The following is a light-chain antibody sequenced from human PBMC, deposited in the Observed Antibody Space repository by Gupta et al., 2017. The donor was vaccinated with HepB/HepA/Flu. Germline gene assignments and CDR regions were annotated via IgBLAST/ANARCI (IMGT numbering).Light chain of an antibody. V-gene: IGKV3-20*01. Sequence: EVVLTQSPGTLSLSPGERATLSCRASQNVLNNYLAWYQQKPGQAPKLLLYVASSRATGIPDTFSGSGSGADFTLTISRLNPEDSAVYYCQQYGNSPRTFGQGTKVEIK. J-gene: IGKJ1*01. CDR2: VAS. CDR1: QNVLNNY. CDR3: QQYGNSPRT.